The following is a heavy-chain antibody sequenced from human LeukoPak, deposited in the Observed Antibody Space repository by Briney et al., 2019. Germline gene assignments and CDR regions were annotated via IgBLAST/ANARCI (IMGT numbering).Heavy chain of an antibody. D-gene: IGHD3-10*01. Sequence: SETLSLTCAVYGGSFSGYYWSWIRQTPGKGLEWIGEINDSGSTNYNPSLKSRVTISVDTSKNQFSLKLSSVTAADTAVYYCARGMMARGVIIPYYYSMDVWGQGTTVTVSS. CDR3: ARGMMARGVIIPYYYSMDV. J-gene: IGHJ6*02. CDR1: GGSFSGYY. CDR2: INDSGST. V-gene: IGHV4-34*01.